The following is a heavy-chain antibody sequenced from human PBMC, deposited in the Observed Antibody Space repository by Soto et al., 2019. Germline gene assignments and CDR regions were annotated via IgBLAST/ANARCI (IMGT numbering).Heavy chain of an antibody. CDR1: GGTFSSYT. CDR2: IIPILGIA. V-gene: IGHV1-69*08. Sequence: QVQLVQSGAEVKKPGSSVKVSCKASGGTFSSYTISWVRQAPGQGLEWMGRIIPILGIANYAQKFQGRVTXXAXQXXSTAYMELSSLRSEATAVYYCARERYGDYVDWFDPWGQGTLVTVSS. CDR3: ARERYGDYVDWFDP. J-gene: IGHJ5*02. D-gene: IGHD4-17*01.